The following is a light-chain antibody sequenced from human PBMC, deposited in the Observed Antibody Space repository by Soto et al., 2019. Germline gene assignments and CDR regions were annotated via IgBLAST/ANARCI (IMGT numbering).Light chain of an antibody. CDR2: NNN. Sequence: QSVLTQPPSASGTPGQRVTISCSGSSSNIGSQPVNWYQQVPGTAPKLLIYNNNQRPSGVPDRFSGSKSGTSASLAISGLQSEYEADYYCAAWDASLNGVVFGGGTKLTVL. CDR3: AAWDASLNGVV. CDR1: SSNIGSQP. V-gene: IGLV1-44*01. J-gene: IGLJ2*01.